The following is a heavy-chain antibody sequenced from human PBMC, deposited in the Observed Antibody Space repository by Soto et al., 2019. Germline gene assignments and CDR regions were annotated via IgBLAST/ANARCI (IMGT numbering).Heavy chain of an antibody. CDR3: VKGGWLDF. V-gene: IGHV3-23*01. D-gene: IGHD3-16*01. CDR2: ISTDSSRA. J-gene: IGHJ5*01. Sequence: EVQLLESGGGLVQPGGSLRLSCAASGFTFNTFEMSWVRQAPGRGLEWVSFISTDSSRAYYADAVKGRFTISRDNSKHTLYLQMNSLPAEDTAVYAGVKGGWLDFWGQGTLVTVSS. CDR1: GFTFNTFE.